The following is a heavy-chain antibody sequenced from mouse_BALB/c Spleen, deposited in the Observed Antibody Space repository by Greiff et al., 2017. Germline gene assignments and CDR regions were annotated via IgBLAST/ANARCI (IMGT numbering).Heavy chain of an antibody. CDR3: AGGGGFDY. Sequence: QVQLQQSGPELVKPGASVKMSCKASGYTFTSYYIHWVKQRPGQGLEWIGWIYPGDGSTKYNEKFKGKTTLTADKSSSTAYMLLSSLTSEDSAIYFCAGGGGFDYWGQGTTLTVSS. V-gene: IGHV1S56*01. J-gene: IGHJ2*01. CDR1: GYTFTSYY. CDR2: IYPGDGST.